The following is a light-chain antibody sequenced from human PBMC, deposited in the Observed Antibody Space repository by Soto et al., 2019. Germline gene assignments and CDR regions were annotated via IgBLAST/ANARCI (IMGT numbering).Light chain of an antibody. CDR2: AAS. J-gene: IGKJ4*01. CDR3: QQSYSTPRT. Sequence: DLQMTQSPSSLSASVGDRVTITCRARQSISSYLNWYQQKPGKVPKLLLYAASSLQSGVPSRFIGSGSGTYFTLTISSLQPADFATYYCQQSYSTPRTFGGGTKVEIK. CDR1: QSISSY. V-gene: IGKV1-39*01.